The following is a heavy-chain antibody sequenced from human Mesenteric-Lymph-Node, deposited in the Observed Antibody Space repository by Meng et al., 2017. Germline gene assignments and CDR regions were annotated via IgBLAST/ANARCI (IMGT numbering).Heavy chain of an antibody. Sequence: ASVKVSCKVSGYTLTELSMHWVRQAPGKGLEWMGGFDPEDGETIYAQKFQGRVTMTEDTSTDTAYMELSSLRSEDTAVYYCATKLSLPAASRWAFDVWGQGTMVTVSS. J-gene: IGHJ3*01. CDR1: GYTLTELS. D-gene: IGHD2-2*01. CDR2: FDPEDGET. CDR3: ATKLSLPAASRWAFDV. V-gene: IGHV1-24*01.